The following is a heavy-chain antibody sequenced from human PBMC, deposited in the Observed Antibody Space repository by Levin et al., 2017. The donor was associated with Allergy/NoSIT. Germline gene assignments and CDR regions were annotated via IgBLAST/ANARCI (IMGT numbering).Heavy chain of an antibody. J-gene: IGHJ4*02. Sequence: PSETLSLTCTVSGGSIRSNSHYWGWIRQPPGKGLEWIGFIYYSGSAYYKSSLKSRVSMSVDASKNQFSLRLRSVTAADTAIYYCARRATYDRFDLWGQGTLVSVSS. D-gene: IGHD3-22*01. V-gene: IGHV4-39*01. CDR1: GGSIRSNSHY. CDR2: IYYSGSA. CDR3: ARRATYDRFDL.